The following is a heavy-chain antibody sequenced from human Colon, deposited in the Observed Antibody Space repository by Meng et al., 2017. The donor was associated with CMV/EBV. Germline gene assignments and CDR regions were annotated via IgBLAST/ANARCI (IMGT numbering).Heavy chain of an antibody. CDR3: ARPHRHYDFWSGAPDY. Sequence: SETLSLTCAVSGDSINAVTNSIYYWGWLRQPPGKGLEWIGTIYYSGSTYYNPSLKSRVNMSVDTSKNQFSLKLSSVTAADTAVYYCARPHRHYDFWSGAPDYWGQGTLVTVSS. CDR1: GDSINAVTNSIYY. CDR2: IYYSGST. J-gene: IGHJ4*02. V-gene: IGHV4-39*07. D-gene: IGHD3-3*01.